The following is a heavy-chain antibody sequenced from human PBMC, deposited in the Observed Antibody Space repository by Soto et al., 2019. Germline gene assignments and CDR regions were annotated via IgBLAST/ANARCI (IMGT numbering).Heavy chain of an antibody. V-gene: IGHV4-4*02. CDR3: ARAEGGYGLYYYYGMDV. CDR2: IYHSGST. D-gene: IGHD4-17*01. J-gene: IGHJ6*02. CDR1: GGSISSSNW. Sequence: SATLSLTCAVSGGSISSSNWWSWVRQPPGKWLEWIGEIYHSGSTNYNPSLKSRVTISVDKSKNQFSLKLSSVTAADTAVYYCARAEGGYGLYYYYGMDVWGQGTTVTVSS.